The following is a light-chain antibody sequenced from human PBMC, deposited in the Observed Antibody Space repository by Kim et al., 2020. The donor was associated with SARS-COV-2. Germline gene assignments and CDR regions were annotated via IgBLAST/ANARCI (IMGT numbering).Light chain of an antibody. J-gene: IGKJ2*01. V-gene: IGKV3-20*01. CDR1: QSVSRPY. Sequence: LSPGDSPNLSCRASQSVSRPYFACYQQKPGRAPRLVIYGSSNRAAGIPHRFSGSGSGTYFTLTISRLEPEDFGVYYCQQYTNPLDTFGQGTQLEI. CDR2: GSS. CDR3: QQYTNPLDT.